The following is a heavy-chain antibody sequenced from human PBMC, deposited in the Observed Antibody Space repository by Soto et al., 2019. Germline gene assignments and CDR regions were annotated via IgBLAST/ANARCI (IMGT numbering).Heavy chain of an antibody. Sequence: ASVKVSCKASGYTFTSYYMHWVRQAPGQGLEWMGIINPSGGSTSYAQKFQGRVTMTRDTSTSTVYMELSSLRSEDTAVYYCARDQGIAAAGTYCYYYGMDVWGQGTTVTVSS. J-gene: IGHJ6*02. D-gene: IGHD6-13*01. CDR1: GYTFTSYY. CDR2: INPSGGST. CDR3: ARDQGIAAAGTYCYYYGMDV. V-gene: IGHV1-46*01.